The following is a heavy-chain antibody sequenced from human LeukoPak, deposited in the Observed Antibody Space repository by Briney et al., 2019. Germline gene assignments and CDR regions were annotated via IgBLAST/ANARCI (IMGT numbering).Heavy chain of an antibody. CDR1: GGSISSYY. J-gene: IGHJ5*02. CDR3: ARHTLVITGTTKWPWFDP. CDR2: IYNSVST. V-gene: IGHV4-59*08. Sequence: PSEALSLTCTVSGGSISSYYCSWIRQPPGKGLEWIGYIYNSVSTNYNPSLKSRVTISVDTSKNQFSLKLSSVTAADTAVYYCARHTLVITGTTKWPWFDPWGQGTLVTVSS. D-gene: IGHD1-20*01.